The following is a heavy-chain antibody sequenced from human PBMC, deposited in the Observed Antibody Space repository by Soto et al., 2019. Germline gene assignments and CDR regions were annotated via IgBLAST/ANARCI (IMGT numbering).Heavy chain of an antibody. CDR2: ISANGGST. V-gene: IGHV3-23*01. Sequence: EVQLLESGGGLVQPGGSLRLSCVASGLTFSSYAMSWVRQAPGKGLEWVSAISANGGSTYYADSVKGRFTISRHNSKNTLYLQMNSLRVEDTAVYYCAKFDDYYYDYGMDVWGQGTTVTVSS. CDR1: GLTFSSYA. CDR3: AKFDDYYYDYGMDV. J-gene: IGHJ6*02.